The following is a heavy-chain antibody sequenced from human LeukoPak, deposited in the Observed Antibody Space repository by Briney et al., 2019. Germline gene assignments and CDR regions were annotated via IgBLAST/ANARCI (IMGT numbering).Heavy chain of an antibody. CDR3: ARASYSYDISGWVPFDY. CDR2: IYYSGSS. Sequence: SETLSFTCTVSGGSISSSSYYWGWIRQAPGKGLEWVGSIYYSGSSYYNPSLKSRVTISGDTSENQFSLRLSSVTAADTAVYYCARASYSYDISGWVPFDYWGQGTLVTVSS. CDR1: GGSISSSSYY. D-gene: IGHD3-22*01. J-gene: IGHJ4*02. V-gene: IGHV4-39*07.